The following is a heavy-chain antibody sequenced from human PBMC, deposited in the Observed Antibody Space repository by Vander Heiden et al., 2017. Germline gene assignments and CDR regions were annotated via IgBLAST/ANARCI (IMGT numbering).Heavy chain of an antibody. CDR2: INPNSGGT. CDR1: GYTFTGYY. Sequence: QVQLVQSGAEVKKPGASVKVSCMASGYTFTGYYMHWVRQAPGQGLEWMGWINPNSGGTNYAQKFQGRVTMTRDTSISTAYMELSRLRSDDTAVYYCARDSLPAAAAVNYYYGMDVWGQGTTVTVSS. J-gene: IGHJ6*02. CDR3: ARDSLPAAAAVNYYYGMDV. V-gene: IGHV1-2*02. D-gene: IGHD6-13*01.